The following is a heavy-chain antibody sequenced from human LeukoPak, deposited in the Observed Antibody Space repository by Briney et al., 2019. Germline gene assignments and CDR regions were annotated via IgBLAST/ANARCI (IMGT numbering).Heavy chain of an antibody. V-gene: IGHV1-18*01. Sequence: ASVKVSCKASGYTFTSYGISWVRQAPGQGLEWMGWISAYNGNTNYAQKLQVRVTMTPDTSTSTAYMELRSLRSDDTAVYYCARDRYIYDWFDPWGQGTLVTVS. J-gene: IGHJ5*02. CDR1: GYTFTSYG. CDR3: ARDRYIYDWFDP. D-gene: IGHD3-16*02. CDR2: ISAYNGNT.